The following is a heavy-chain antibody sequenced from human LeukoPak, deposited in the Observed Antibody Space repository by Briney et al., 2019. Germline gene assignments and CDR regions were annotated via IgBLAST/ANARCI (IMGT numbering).Heavy chain of an antibody. J-gene: IGHJ4*02. CDR2: IIAYNGNT. CDR3: VRDWGVSSEASSGPSDY. CDR1: GYTFTSYG. Sequence: GASVKVSCKASGYTFTSYGISWVRQAPGQGLEWMGWIIAYNGNTNYAQKLQGRVTMTTDTSTSTAYMELRSLRSDDTAVYYCVRDWGVSSEASSGPSDYWGQGTLVTVSS. D-gene: IGHD6-19*01. V-gene: IGHV1-18*01.